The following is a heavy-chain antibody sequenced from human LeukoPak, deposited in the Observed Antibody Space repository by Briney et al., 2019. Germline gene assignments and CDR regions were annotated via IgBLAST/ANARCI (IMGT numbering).Heavy chain of an antibody. V-gene: IGHV3-74*01. J-gene: IGHJ4*02. D-gene: IGHD5-12*01. CDR3: ARAGKYSGYDFDY. Sequence: GSLILSCAASGFTFSSYWMHWVRQAPGKGLVWVSRINSDGSSTSYADSVKGRFTISRDNAKNTLYLQMNSLRAEDTAVYYCARAGKYSGYDFDYWGQGTLVTVSS. CDR2: INSDGSST. CDR1: GFTFSSYW.